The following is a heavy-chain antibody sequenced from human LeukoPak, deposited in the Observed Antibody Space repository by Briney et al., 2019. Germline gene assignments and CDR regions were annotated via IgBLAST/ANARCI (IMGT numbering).Heavy chain of an antibody. J-gene: IGHJ4*02. D-gene: IGHD5-24*01. CDR1: GYTFTSYG. CDR2: ISAYNGNT. V-gene: IGHV1-18*01. CDR3: AGDLRRDGYNLGGDFDY. Sequence: ASVKVSCKASGYTFTSYGISWVRQAPGQGLEWMGWISAYNGNTNYAQKLQGRVTMTTDTSTSTAYMELRSLRSDDTAVYYCAGDLRRDGYNLGGDFDYWGQGTLVTVSS.